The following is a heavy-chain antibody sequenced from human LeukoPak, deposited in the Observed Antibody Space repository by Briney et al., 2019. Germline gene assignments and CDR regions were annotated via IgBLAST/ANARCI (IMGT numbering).Heavy chain of an antibody. CDR3: ARGYDSSGYPDY. J-gene: IGHJ4*02. Sequence: SETLSLTCTVSGGSISSYYWSWIRQPPGKGLEWIGYIYYSGSTNYNPSLKSRVTISVDTSKNQFSLKLSSVTAADTAVYYCARGYDSSGYPDYWGRGTLVTVSS. D-gene: IGHD3-22*01. CDR2: IYYSGST. CDR1: GGSISSYY. V-gene: IGHV4-59*01.